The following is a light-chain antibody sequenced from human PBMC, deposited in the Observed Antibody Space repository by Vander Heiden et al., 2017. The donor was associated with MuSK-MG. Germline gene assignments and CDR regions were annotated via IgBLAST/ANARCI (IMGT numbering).Light chain of an antibody. CDR3: QQYKSYPYT. CDR2: KAS. Sequence: DIELTLSPSTRSASVGSRVTITCRASQSISSWLAWYQQKPGKAPKLLIYKASSLESGVPSRFIRSGSGTEFTLTISSLQPEDCATYYCQQYKSYPYTFGQVTKLEIK. CDR1: QSISSW. J-gene: IGKJ2*01. V-gene: IGKV1-5*03.